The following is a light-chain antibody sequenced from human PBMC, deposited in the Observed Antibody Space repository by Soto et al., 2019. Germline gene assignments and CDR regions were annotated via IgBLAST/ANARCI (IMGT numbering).Light chain of an antibody. CDR2: AAS. V-gene: IGKV1-39*01. CDR3: QQSYSTPQT. Sequence: DIQMTQSPSSLSASVGDRVTITCRASQSISSYLNWYQQKQGKAPKLLIYAASSLQSGVPSRFSGSGSGTDFTITISSLQPEDFATYYCQQSYSTPQTFGQGTKLEIK. CDR1: QSISSY. J-gene: IGKJ2*01.